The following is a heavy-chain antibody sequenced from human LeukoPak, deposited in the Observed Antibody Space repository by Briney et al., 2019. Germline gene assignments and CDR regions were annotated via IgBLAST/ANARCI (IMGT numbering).Heavy chain of an antibody. CDR3: ARDQDYVDYPPDY. CDR2: INQDGNAK. J-gene: IGHJ4*02. V-gene: IGHV3-7*04. CDR1: GFTISSYW. D-gene: IGHD4-17*01. Sequence: GGSLRLSCAASGFTISSYWMTWVRQDPGKGLEWVANINQDGNAKFYVDSVKGRFTISRDNAKNSLYLQMNSLRAEDTALYFCARDQDYVDYPPDYWGQGTLVTVSS.